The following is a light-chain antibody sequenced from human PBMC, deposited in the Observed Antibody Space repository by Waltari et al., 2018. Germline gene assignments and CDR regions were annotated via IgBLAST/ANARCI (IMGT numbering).Light chain of an antibody. J-gene: IGKJ2*01. CDR2: LGS. V-gene: IGKV2-28*01. Sequence: VMTQSPLSLPVTPGEPASISCTSSQSLLHSNGYNYLDWYLQKPGQSPQLLIYLGSNRASGVPDRFSGSGSGTDFTLKISRVEAEDVGVYYCMQALQTPRTFGQGTKLEIK. CDR3: MQALQTPRT. CDR1: QSLLHSNGYNY.